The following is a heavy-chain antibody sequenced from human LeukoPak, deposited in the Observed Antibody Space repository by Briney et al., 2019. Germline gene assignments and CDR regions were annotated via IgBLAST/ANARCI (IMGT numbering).Heavy chain of an antibody. CDR2: ISGSGGST. J-gene: IGHJ4*02. V-gene: IGHV3-23*01. D-gene: IGHD3-10*01. Sequence: PGGSLRLSCAASGFTCSSYAMSWVRQAPGKGLEWVSAISGSGGSTYYADSVKGRFTISRDNSKNTLYLQMNSLRAEDTAVYYCAKGRSMVRGVKYYFDYWGQGTLVTVSS. CDR1: GFTCSSYA. CDR3: AKGRSMVRGVKYYFDY.